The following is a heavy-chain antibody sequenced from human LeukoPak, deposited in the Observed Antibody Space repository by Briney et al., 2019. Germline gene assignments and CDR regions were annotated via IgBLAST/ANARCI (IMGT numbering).Heavy chain of an antibody. J-gene: IGHJ6*02. CDR3: ASYGGIVVVPAATGPLYV. CDR2: IYYSGCT. D-gene: IGHD2-2*01. CDR1: GGSISSSSYY. V-gene: IGHV4-39*01. Sequence: SETLSLTCTVSGGSISSSSYYWGWTRQPPGTGLEWIRSIYYSGCTYYNPSLKSRVTISVDTSKNQFSLKLSSVTAADTAVYYCASYGGIVVVPAATGPLYVWGPGTTVTVSS.